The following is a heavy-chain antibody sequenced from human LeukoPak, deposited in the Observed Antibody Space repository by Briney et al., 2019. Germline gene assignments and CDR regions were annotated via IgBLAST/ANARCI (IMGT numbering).Heavy chain of an antibody. V-gene: IGHV1-18*01. CDR2: ISDYNGNT. CDR3: ARDLHRVVVRGVPHYYYYMDV. D-gene: IGHD3-10*01. CDR1: GYTFTSYG. Sequence: ASVKVSCKASGYTFTSYGINWLRQAPGQGLEWMGWISDYNGNTKYAQKLQGRVNMTTDTSTSTAYMELRSLRSDDTAVYYCARDLHRVVVRGVPHYYYYMDVWGKGTTVTISS. J-gene: IGHJ6*03.